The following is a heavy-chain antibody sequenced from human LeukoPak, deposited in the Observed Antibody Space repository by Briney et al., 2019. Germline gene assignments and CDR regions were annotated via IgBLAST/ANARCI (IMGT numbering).Heavy chain of an antibody. CDR2: INSDGSST. CDR1: GFTLSSYW. Sequence: GGSLRRSCAVSGFTLSSYWMHWVRQGPGKGLVWVSRINSDGSSTSYADSVKGRLTISRDNAKNTLYLQMNSLRAEDTAVYYCARGTAAEGSFDNWGQGTLVTVSS. D-gene: IGHD6-13*01. CDR3: ARGTAAEGSFDN. V-gene: IGHV3-74*01. J-gene: IGHJ4*02.